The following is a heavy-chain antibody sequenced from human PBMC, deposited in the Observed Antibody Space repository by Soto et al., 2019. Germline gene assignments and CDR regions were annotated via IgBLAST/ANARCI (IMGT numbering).Heavy chain of an antibody. CDR3: ASGEYYYMNV. Sequence: QVQLEQSGGEVKKPGASVKVSCKASGDSFSNYGISWVRQAPGQGLEWVGWVSTYNGDARYAQNVQGRLTMTTDKSTGTAYMELRNLRSDDTARYFCASGEYYYMNVWGKGTTVTVSS. CDR2: VSTYNGDA. V-gene: IGHV1-18*01. D-gene: IGHD2-21*01. CDR1: GDSFSNYG. J-gene: IGHJ6*03.